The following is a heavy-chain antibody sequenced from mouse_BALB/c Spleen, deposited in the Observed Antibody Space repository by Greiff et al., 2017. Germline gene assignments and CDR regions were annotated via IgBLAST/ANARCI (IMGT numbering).Heavy chain of an antibody. CDR3: ARNDHYYGSSYWFAY. CDR2: IWSGGST. J-gene: IGHJ3*01. D-gene: IGHD1-1*01. Sequence: QVQLQQSGPGLVQPSQSLSITCTVSGFSLTSYGVHWVRQSPGKGLEWLGVIWSGGSTDYNAAFISRLSISKDNSKSQVFFKMNSLQANDTAIYYCARNDHYYGSSYWFAYWGQGTLVTVSA. V-gene: IGHV2-2*02. CDR1: GFSLTSYG.